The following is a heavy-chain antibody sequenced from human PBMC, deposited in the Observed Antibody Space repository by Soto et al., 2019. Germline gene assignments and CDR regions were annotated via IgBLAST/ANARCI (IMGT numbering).Heavy chain of an antibody. CDR1: GYTFTGYY. Sequence: QVQLMQSGAEVKKPGASVKVSCKASGYTFTGYYIHWVRQAPGQGLEWMGWINPNSGGTKYPQKFQGRVTMTRDTSIRTVYMSLTGLKSDDTAVYFCARDLAKGGGSAGFDYWGQGTLVAVSS. CDR2: INPNSGGT. D-gene: IGHD2-15*01. CDR3: ARDLAKGGGSAGFDY. V-gene: IGHV1-2*02. J-gene: IGHJ4*02.